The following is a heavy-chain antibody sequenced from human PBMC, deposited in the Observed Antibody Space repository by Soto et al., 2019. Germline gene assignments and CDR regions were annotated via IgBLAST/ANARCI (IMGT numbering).Heavy chain of an antibody. Sequence: QVQLVQSGAEVKKPGASVKVSCKASGYTFTSYGISWVRQAPGQGLEWMGWISAYNGNTNYAQKLQGRVTMTTDTSTSTAYMELRSLRSDDTDVYYCARDSEKATMVFYYYYGMDVWGQGTTVTVSS. CDR1: GYTFTSYG. CDR2: ISAYNGNT. V-gene: IGHV1-18*01. D-gene: IGHD2-8*01. J-gene: IGHJ6*02. CDR3: ARDSEKATMVFYYYYGMDV.